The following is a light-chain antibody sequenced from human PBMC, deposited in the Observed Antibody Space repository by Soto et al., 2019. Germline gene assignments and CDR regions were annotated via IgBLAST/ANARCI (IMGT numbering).Light chain of an antibody. CDR3: CSFAGSASWV. CDR1: SSDVGNYNL. CDR2: EGN. Sequence: QSVLTQPASVSGSPGQSITISCTGTSSDVGNYNLVSWYQQHPGKAPKVMIYEGNKRPSGVSNRFSGSKSGNTASLTISGLQAEDEADYYCCSFAGSASWVFGGGTQLTVL. V-gene: IGLV2-23*01. J-gene: IGLJ2*01.